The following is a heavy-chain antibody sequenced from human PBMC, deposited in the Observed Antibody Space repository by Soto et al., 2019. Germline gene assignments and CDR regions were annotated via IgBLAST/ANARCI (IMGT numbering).Heavy chain of an antibody. CDR1: GFTFTRFY. J-gene: IGHJ4*02. Sequence: QVQLVQSGAEVKKPGASVKISCKASGFTFTRFYIHWVRQVPGQGLEWMGWINPNSGGTNYVQKFQGRVTMTKDKSINAAYMELSGLRSYDTAVYYCARATITGTIIYYCGPGNLVTVSA. D-gene: IGHD1-7*01. CDR2: INPNSGGT. CDR3: ARATITGTIIYY. V-gene: IGHV1-2*02.